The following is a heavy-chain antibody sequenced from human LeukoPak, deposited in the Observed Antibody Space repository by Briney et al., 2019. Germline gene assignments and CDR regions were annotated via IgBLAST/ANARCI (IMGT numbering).Heavy chain of an antibody. CDR1: GGSISSYY. Sequence: PSETLSLTCTVSGGSISSYYWSWIRQPPGKGLEWIGYIYTSGSTNYNPSLKSRVTISVDTSKNQFSLKLSSVTAADTAVYYCARQQDSRPDYYMDVWGKGTTVTVSS. CDR2: IYTSGST. V-gene: IGHV4-4*09. CDR3: ARQQDSRPDYYMDV. J-gene: IGHJ6*03. D-gene: IGHD1-14*01.